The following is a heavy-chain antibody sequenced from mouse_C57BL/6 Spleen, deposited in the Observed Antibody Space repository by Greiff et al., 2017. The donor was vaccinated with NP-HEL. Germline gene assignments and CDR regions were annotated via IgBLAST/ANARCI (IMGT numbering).Heavy chain of an antibody. D-gene: IGHD4-1*01. CDR2: IDPETGGP. V-gene: IGHV1-15*01. CDR3: TRRANWDRYYAMDY. CDR1: GYTFTDYE. J-gene: IGHJ4*01. Sequence: VQLQQSGAELVRPGASVTLSCKASGYTFTDYEMHWVKQTPVHGLEWIGAIDPETGGPAYNQKFKGKAILTADKSSSTAYMELRSLTSEDSAVYYCTRRANWDRYYAMDYWGQGTSVTVSS.